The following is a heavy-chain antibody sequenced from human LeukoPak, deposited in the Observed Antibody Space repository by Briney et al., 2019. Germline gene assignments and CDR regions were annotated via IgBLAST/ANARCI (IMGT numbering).Heavy chain of an antibody. CDR3: ARQTTGTSYYYYYYMDV. D-gene: IGHD1-1*01. V-gene: IGHV4-59*01. J-gene: IGHJ6*03. CDR1: GGSISSYY. Sequence: SETLSLTCTVSGGSISSYYWGWIRQPPGKGLEWIGYIYYSGSTNYNPSLKSRVTISVDTSKNQFSLKLSSVTAADTAVYYCARQTTGTSYYYYYYMDVWAKGPTVTVS. CDR2: IYYSGST.